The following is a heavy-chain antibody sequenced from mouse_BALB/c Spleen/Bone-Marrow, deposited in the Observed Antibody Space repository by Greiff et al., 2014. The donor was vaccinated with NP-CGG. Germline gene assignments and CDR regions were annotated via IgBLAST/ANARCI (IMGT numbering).Heavy chain of an antibody. CDR1: GFNIKDTY. D-gene: IGHD1-1*01. V-gene: IGHV14-3*02. CDR2: IDPANGNT. J-gene: IGHJ3*01. Sequence: VQLQQSGAELVKPGASVKLSCTASGFNIKDTYMHWVKQRPEQGLEWIGRIDPANGNTKYDPKFQGKATITADTPSNTAYLQLSSLTSEDTAVYYCAPYYYGSSQFAYWGQETLVTVSA. CDR3: APYYYGSSQFAY.